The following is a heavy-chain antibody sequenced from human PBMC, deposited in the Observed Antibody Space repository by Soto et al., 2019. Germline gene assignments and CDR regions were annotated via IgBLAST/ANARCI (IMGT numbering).Heavy chain of an antibody. V-gene: IGHV4-34*01. D-gene: IGHD3-3*01. CDR1: GGSFSGYY. CDR3: ATGRRFGVVIPHQFYGMDV. Sequence: SETLSLTCAVYGGSFSGYYWSWIRQPPGKGLEWIGEINHSGSTNYNPSLKSLVTLSVDTSKHPFSLWLNSVTAENTAVYYCATGRRFGVVIPHQFYGMDVWGQGTTVTVSS. J-gene: IGHJ6*02. CDR2: INHSGST.